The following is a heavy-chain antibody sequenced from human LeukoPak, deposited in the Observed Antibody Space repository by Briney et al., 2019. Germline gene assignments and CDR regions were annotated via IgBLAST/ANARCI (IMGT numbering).Heavy chain of an antibody. CDR3: ARGFLTSGDYA. V-gene: IGHV3-48*04. CDR2: ISSSGSTI. J-gene: IGHJ5*02. D-gene: IGHD4-17*01. CDR1: GFTFSSYG. Sequence: GGSLRLSCAASGFTFSSYGMFWVRQAPGKGLEWVSYISSSGSTIYYADSVKGRFTISRDNAKNSLYLQMNSLRAEDTAVYYCARGFLTSGDYAWGQGTLVTVSS.